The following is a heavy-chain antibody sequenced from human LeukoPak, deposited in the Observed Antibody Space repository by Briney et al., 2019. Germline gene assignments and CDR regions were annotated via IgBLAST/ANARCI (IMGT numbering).Heavy chain of an antibody. CDR3: ARGDYGGNSDHDASDI. V-gene: IGHV3-20*04. J-gene: IGHJ3*02. CDR1: GFTFDDYG. Sequence: GGSLRLSCAASGFTFDDYGMSWVRHAPGKGLEWVSGINWNGGSTGYADSVKGRFTISRDNAKNSLYLQMNSLRAEDTALYYCARGDYGGNSDHDASDIWGQGTMVTVSS. D-gene: IGHD4-23*01. CDR2: INWNGGST.